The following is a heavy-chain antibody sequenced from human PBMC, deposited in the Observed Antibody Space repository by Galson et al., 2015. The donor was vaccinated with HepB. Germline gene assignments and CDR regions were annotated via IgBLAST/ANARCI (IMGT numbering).Heavy chain of an antibody. CDR1: GYTFTDYY. D-gene: IGHD4-17*01. J-gene: IGHJ3*02. Sequence: VKVSCKVSGYTFTDYYMHWVQQAPGKGLEWMGLVDPEDGETIYAEKFQGRVTITADTSTDTAYMELSSLRSEDTAVYYCARTTVSPAGAFDIWGQGTMVTVSS. V-gene: IGHV1-69-2*01. CDR2: VDPEDGET. CDR3: ARTTVSPAGAFDI.